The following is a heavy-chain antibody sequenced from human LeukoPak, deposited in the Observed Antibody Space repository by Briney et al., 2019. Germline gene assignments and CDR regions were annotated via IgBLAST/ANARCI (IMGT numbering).Heavy chain of an antibody. J-gene: IGHJ4*02. CDR1: GGTFSSYA. CDR2: IIPIFGTA. CDR3: ARARSVWYPKTYYFDY. V-gene: IGHV1-69*13. Sequence: SVKVSCKASGGTFSSYAISWVRQAPGQGLEWMGGIIPIFGTANYAQKFQGRVTITADESTSTAYMELSSLRSEDTAVYYCARARSVWYPKTYYFDYWGQGTLVTVSS. D-gene: IGHD6-19*01.